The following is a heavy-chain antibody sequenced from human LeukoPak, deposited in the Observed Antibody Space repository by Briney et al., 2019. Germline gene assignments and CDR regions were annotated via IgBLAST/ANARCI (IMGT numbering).Heavy chain of an antibody. V-gene: IGHV3-21*01. CDR3: ARGPGSAAYYYYGMDV. Sequence: GGSLRLSCAASGFTFSSYSMNWVRQAPGKGLEWVSSISSSSSYIYYADSVKGRFTISRENAKNSLYLQMNSLRAGDTAVYYCARGPGSAAYYYYGMDVWGQGTTVTVSS. J-gene: IGHJ6*02. CDR2: ISSSSSYI. D-gene: IGHD2-2*01. CDR1: GFTFSSYS.